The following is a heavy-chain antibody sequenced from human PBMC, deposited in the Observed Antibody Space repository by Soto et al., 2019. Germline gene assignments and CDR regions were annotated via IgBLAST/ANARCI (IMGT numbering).Heavy chain of an antibody. CDR3: ARVVGHDYGDSGPPYY. CDR1: GYTFTSYG. V-gene: IGHV1-18*01. D-gene: IGHD4-17*01. J-gene: IGHJ4*02. CDR2: ISAYNGNT. Sequence: QVQLVQSGAEVKKPGASVKVSCKASGYTFTSYGISWVRQAPGQGLEWMGWISAYNGNTNYAQKLQGRVTMATGTSTRAAYMELSSLRSDDTAVYYCARVVGHDYGDSGPPYYSGQGTLVTVCS.